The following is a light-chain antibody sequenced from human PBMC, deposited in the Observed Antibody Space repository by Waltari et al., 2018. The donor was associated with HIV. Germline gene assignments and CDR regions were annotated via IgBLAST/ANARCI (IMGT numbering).Light chain of an antibody. CDR1: NVRRKS. V-gene: IGLV3-21*02. Sequence: SYVLTQPPSASVAPGQTARITCGGSNVRRKSLHWYQQKPGMALGLVVSDGSDRPSGIHERLAGSNSGSAATLTISGVEAGDEADYYCQMCDVRSDHFWVFGGGTKLTVL. CDR3: QMCDVRSDHFWV. CDR2: DGS. J-gene: IGLJ3*02.